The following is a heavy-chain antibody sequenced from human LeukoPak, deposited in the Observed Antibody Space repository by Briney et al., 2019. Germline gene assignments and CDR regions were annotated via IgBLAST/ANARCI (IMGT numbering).Heavy chain of an antibody. CDR2: IYYSGST. J-gene: IGHJ4*02. CDR3: ARGHYDILTGPVTADY. CDR1: GGSISPYY. V-gene: IGHV4-59*01. Sequence: SETLSLTCTVSGGSISPYYWSWIRQPPGKGLEWIGYIYYSGSTNYNPSLKSRVTISVDTSKNQFSLKLSSVTAADTAVYYCARGHYDILTGPVTADYWGQGTLVTVSS. D-gene: IGHD3-9*01.